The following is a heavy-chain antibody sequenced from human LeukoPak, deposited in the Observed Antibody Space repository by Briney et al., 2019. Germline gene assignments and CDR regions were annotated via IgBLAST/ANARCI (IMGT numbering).Heavy chain of an antibody. Sequence: GRSLRLSCAASGFTFSGSAMHWVRQASGKGLEWVGRIRSKANSYATAYAASVKGRFTISRDDSKNTAYLQMNSLKTEDTAVYYCTRVVVIIDDAFDIWGQGTMVTVSS. CDR2: IRSKANSYAT. CDR3: TRVVVIIDDAFDI. D-gene: IGHD3-22*01. CDR1: GFTFSGSA. V-gene: IGHV3-73*01. J-gene: IGHJ3*02.